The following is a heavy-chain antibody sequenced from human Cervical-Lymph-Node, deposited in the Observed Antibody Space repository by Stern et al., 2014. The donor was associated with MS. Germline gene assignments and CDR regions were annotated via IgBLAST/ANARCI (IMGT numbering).Heavy chain of an antibody. V-gene: IGHV3-11*01. CDR3: ARVMDTAMEYGSCFDY. J-gene: IGHJ4*02. CDR1: GFTFSDYY. Sequence: VQLVESGGGLVKPGGSLRLSCAASGFTFSDYYMSWIRQAPGKGLEWVSYITNSGSTIYYADSVKGRFTISRDNAKNSLYLQMNSLRAEDTAVYYCARVMDTAMEYGSCFDYWGQGTLVTVSS. CDR2: ITNSGSTI. D-gene: IGHD5-18*01.